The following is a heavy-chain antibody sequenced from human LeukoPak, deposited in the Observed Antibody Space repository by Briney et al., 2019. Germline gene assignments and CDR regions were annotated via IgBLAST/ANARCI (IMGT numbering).Heavy chain of an antibody. CDR3: ARAYCSSTSCYTEGWFDP. CDR2: FHYSGST. V-gene: IGHV4-38-2*02. Sequence: SETLSLTCTVSGYSIISGYSWEWIRQPPGKGLGWIGSFHYSGSTYYNPSLMSRVTISGDTSKNQFSLRLSSVTAADTAVYYCARAYCSSTSCYTEGWFDPWGQGTLVTVSS. CDR1: GYSIISGYS. J-gene: IGHJ5*02. D-gene: IGHD2-2*02.